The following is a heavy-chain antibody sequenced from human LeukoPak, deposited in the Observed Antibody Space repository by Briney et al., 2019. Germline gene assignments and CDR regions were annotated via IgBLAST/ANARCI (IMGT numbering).Heavy chain of an antibody. CDR2: IYYSGST. D-gene: IGHD3-22*01. J-gene: IGHJ2*01. CDR3: ARLYDTSGYFYWYFDL. V-gene: IGHV4-39*01. CDR1: GGSISSSSYY. Sequence: SETLSLTCTVSGGSISSSSYYWVWIRQPPGKGLEWIGSIYYSGSTYYNPSLKSRVTISVDTSKNQFSLKLSSVTAADTAVYYCARLYDTSGYFYWYFDLWGRGTLVTVSS.